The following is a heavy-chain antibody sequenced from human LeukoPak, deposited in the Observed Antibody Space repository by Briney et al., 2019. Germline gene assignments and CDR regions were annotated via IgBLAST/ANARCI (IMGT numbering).Heavy chain of an antibody. J-gene: IGHJ4*02. CDR1: GYTFTSYG. D-gene: IGHD3-10*01. V-gene: IGHV1-18*01. CDR2: ISAYNGNT. CDR3: ARAPPVTMVRGVLPRGY. Sequence: EASVKVFCKASGYTFTSYGILWVRQAPGQGLEWMGWISAYNGNTNYAQKLQGRVTMTTDTSTSTAYMELRSLRSDYTAVYYCARAPPVTMVRGVLPRGYWGQGTLVTVSS.